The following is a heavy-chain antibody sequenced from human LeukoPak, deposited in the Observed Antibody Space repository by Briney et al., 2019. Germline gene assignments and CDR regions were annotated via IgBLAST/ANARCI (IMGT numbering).Heavy chain of an antibody. J-gene: IGHJ4*02. CDR1: GFTFSSYG. CDR3: ARDYDILTGYSHFGY. Sequence: GGSLRLSCAASGFTFSSYGMHWVRQAPGKGLEWVAVIWYDGSNKYYADSVKGRFTISRDNSKNTLYLQMNSLRAEDTAVYYCARDYDILTGYSHFGYWGQGTLVTVSS. CDR2: IWYDGSNK. D-gene: IGHD3-9*01. V-gene: IGHV3-33*01.